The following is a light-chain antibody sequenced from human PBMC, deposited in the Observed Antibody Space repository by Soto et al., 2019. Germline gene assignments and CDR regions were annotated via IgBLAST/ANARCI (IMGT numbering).Light chain of an antibody. Sequence: DIQMTQSPSSLSASVGDRVTITCRASQTISTYLNWYQQKPGKAPKLLIYAASSLHSGVPSRFSGSGYGTDFTPTVSSLQPEDFATYYCQQSHGIPYTFGQGTRLEIK. CDR1: QTISTY. CDR2: AAS. J-gene: IGKJ2*01. CDR3: QQSHGIPYT. V-gene: IGKV1-39*01.